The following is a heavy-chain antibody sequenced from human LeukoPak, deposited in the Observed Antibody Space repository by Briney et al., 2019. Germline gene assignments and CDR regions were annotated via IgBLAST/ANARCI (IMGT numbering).Heavy chain of an antibody. CDR3: ARDGARYSYGSFLYYYYYMDV. J-gene: IGHJ6*03. CDR2: INPSGGST. CDR1: GYTFTSYY. D-gene: IGHD5-18*01. Sequence: GASVKVSCKASGYTFTSYYMHWVRQAPGQGLEWMGIINPSGGSTSYAQKFQGRVTMTRNTSISTAYMELSSLRSEDTAVYYCARDGARYSYGSFLYYYYYMDVWGKGTTVTISS. V-gene: IGHV1-46*01.